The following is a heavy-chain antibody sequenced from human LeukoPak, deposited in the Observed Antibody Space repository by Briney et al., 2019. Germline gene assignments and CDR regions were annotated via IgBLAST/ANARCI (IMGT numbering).Heavy chain of an antibody. V-gene: IGHV4-34*01. CDR3: ARSRIQPDAFDI. Sequence: SETLSLTCAVYGGSFGGYYWSWIRQPPGKGLEWIGEINHSGSTNYNPSLKSRVTISVDTSKNQFSLKLSSVTAADTAVYYCARSRIQPDAFDIWGQGTMVTVSS. CDR2: INHSGST. D-gene: IGHD5-18*01. J-gene: IGHJ3*02. CDR1: GGSFGGYY.